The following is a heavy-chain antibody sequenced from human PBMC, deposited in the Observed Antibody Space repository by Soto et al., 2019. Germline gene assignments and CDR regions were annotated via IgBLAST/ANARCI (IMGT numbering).Heavy chain of an antibody. J-gene: IGHJ6*03. CDR1: GGSISSGGYY. CDR2: IYYSGST. Sequence: LSLTCTVSGGSISSGGYYWSWIRQHPGKGLEWIGYIYYSGSTYYNPSLKSRVTISVDTSKNQFSLKLSSVTAADTAVYYCARGTAVATMTYYYYYMDVWGKGTTVTVSS. D-gene: IGHD5-12*01. CDR3: ARGTAVATMTYYYYYMDV. V-gene: IGHV4-31*03.